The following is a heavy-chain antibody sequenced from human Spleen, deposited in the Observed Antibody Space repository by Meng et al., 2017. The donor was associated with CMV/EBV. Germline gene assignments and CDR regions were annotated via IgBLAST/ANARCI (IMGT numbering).Heavy chain of an antibody. Sequence: GESLKISCAASGFTFSNYAMSWVRQVPGKGLEWVSSISGSGSSAYYAASVKGRFTISRDNSKNTLYLQMNSLRAEDTAVYYCAKDWSGYYEDHYYFDYWGQGTLVTVSS. CDR3: AKDWSGYYEDHYYFDY. J-gene: IGHJ4*02. D-gene: IGHD3-3*01. V-gene: IGHV3-23*01. CDR2: ISGSGSSA. CDR1: GFTFSNYA.